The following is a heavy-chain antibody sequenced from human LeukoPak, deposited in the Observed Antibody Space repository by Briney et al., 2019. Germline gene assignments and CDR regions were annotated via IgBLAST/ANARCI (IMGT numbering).Heavy chain of an antibody. CDR2: ISGSGGST. D-gene: IGHD3-16*01. CDR1: GFTLSLYS. CDR3: AKLGGDMDV. V-gene: IGHV3-23*01. J-gene: IGHJ6*03. Sequence: GGSLRLSCAASGFTLSLYSMNWVRQAPGKGLEWVIAISGSGGSTFYADSVKGRFTISRDNSKNTLYLQMNSLRAEDAAVYHCAKLGGDMDVWGRGTTVTVSS.